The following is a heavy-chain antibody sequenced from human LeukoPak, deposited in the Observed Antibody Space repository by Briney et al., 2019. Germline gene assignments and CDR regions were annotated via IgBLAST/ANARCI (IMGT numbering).Heavy chain of an antibody. Sequence: GGSLRLSCAASGFTFSSYSMNRVRQAPGKGLEWVSSISSSSSYIYYADSVKGRFTISRDNAKNSLYLQMNSLRAEDTAVYYCAVYYDSSGRYFDYWGQGTLVTVSS. CDR1: GFTFSSYS. D-gene: IGHD3-22*01. J-gene: IGHJ4*02. CDR3: AVYYDSSGRYFDY. CDR2: ISSSSSYI. V-gene: IGHV3-21*01.